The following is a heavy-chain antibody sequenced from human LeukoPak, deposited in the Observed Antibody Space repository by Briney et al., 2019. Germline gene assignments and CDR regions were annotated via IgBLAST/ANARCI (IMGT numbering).Heavy chain of an antibody. Sequence: GASVKVSCKASGYIFTTYGISWVRQAPGQGLEWMGWINAYNGNIDYAQKLQGRVTMTTDTSTSTAYMELRSLRSDDTAVYYSARDPLTAMVGYADYWGQGTLVTVSS. D-gene: IGHD5-18*01. CDR1: GYIFTTYG. CDR2: INAYNGNI. CDR3: ARDPLTAMVGYADY. J-gene: IGHJ4*02. V-gene: IGHV1-18*01.